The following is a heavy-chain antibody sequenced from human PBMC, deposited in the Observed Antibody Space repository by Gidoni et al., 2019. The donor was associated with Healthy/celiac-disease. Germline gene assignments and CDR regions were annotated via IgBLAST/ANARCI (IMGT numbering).Heavy chain of an antibody. CDR3: ARGRGRQQLVRGGVAAGGRYFDY. CDR1: GYTFTSHD. V-gene: IGHV1-8*01. CDR2: MNPHSCKI. D-gene: IGHD6-13*01. Sequence: QVQLVQSGAEVKQPGASVKVSCKATGYTFTSHDINWVRHATVQGLEWMGWMNPHSCKIGYAQKFQGRVTMTRNTSISKAYMELSSLRSEDTAVYYCARGRGRQQLVRGGVAAGGRYFDYWGQGTLVTVSS. J-gene: IGHJ4*02.